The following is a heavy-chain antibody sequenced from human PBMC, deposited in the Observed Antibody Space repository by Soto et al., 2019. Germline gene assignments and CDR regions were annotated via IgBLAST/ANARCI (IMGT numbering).Heavy chain of an antibody. V-gene: IGHV1-69*04. Sequence: SVKVSCKASGGTFSSYTISWVRQAPGQGLEWMGRIIPILGIANYAQKFQGRVTITADKSTSTAYMGLSSLRSEDTAVYYCAREAAAGAKYDYWGQGTLVTVSS. CDR2: IIPILGIA. J-gene: IGHJ4*02. CDR1: GGTFSSYT. D-gene: IGHD6-13*01. CDR3: AREAAAGAKYDY.